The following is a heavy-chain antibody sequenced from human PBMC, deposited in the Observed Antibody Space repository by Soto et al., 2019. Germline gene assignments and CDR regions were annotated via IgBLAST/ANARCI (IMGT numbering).Heavy chain of an antibody. Sequence: ASVKVSCKASGYTFTDYHIHWVRQAPGQGLEFMGWINANNGGAGSAQQFQGRVTVTRDTSITTAYMELSNLRSDDTAVYYCAREGGSETLQPSYNWFDTCGQGTLVTVPS. CDR3: AREGGSETLQPSYNWFDT. D-gene: IGHD6-25*01. V-gene: IGHV1-2*02. CDR2: INANNGGA. CDR1: GYTFTDYH. J-gene: IGHJ5*02.